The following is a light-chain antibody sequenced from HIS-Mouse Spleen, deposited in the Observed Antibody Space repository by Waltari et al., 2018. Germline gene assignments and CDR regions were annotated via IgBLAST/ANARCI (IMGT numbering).Light chain of an antibody. J-gene: IGLJ2*01. V-gene: IGLV1-47*01. CDR2: RNN. Sequence: QSVLTQPPSASGTPGQRVTISCSGSSSNIGSNYVYWYQQLPGTAPKLLIYRNNRRPSGVPGRFSGSKSGTSASLAISGLRSEDEADYYCAAWDDSLSGVFGGGTKLTVL. CDR1: SSNIGSNY. CDR3: AAWDDSLSGV.